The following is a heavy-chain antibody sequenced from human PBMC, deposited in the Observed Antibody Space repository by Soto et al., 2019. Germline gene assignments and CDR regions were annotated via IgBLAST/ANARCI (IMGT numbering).Heavy chain of an antibody. V-gene: IGHV4-30-4*01. J-gene: IGHJ5*02. CDR2: IYYSGST. CDR1: GGSISSGDYY. Sequence: SETLSLTCTVSGGSISSGDYYWSWIRQPPGKGLEWIGYIYYSGSTYYNPSLKSRVTISVDTSKNQFSLKLSSVTAADTAVYYCARAATEDIVLVPAARSWFDPWGQGTLVTVSS. D-gene: IGHD2-2*01. CDR3: ARAATEDIVLVPAARSWFDP.